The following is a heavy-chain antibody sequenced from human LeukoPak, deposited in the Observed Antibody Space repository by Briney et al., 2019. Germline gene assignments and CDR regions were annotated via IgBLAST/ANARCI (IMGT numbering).Heavy chain of an antibody. CDR2: IYSGGST. Sequence: PGRSLRLSCAASGFTVSSNYMSWVRQAPGKGLEWVSVIYSGGSTYYADSVKGRFTISRDNSKNTLYLQMNSLRAEDTAVYYCASRYYYDSSGSTLAYWGQGTLVTVSS. D-gene: IGHD3-22*01. V-gene: IGHV3-66*01. J-gene: IGHJ4*02. CDR1: GFTVSSNY. CDR3: ASRYYYDSSGSTLAY.